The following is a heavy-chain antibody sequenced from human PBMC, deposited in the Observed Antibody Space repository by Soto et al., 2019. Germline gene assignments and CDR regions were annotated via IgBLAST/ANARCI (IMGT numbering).Heavy chain of an antibody. D-gene: IGHD3-22*01. V-gene: IGHV1-18*01. Sequence: QVRLEQSGPEVKKTGASVKVSCKASGYTFTSYGISWVRQAPGQGLEWMGWINIYSGDANYAQSFQDRVTMTRDTXXXXXXXXXXXXXXXXXXXXXXXXXXXXXXXXGLAYWGQGTLVTVSS. CDR3: XXXXXXXXXXGLAY. J-gene: IGHJ4*02. CDR1: GYTFTSYG. CDR2: INIYSGDA.